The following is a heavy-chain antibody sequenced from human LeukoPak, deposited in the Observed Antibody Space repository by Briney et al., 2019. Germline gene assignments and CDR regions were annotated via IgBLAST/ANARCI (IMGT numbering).Heavy chain of an antibody. CDR3: ARGHRRGDYSDRYNFYDY. CDR2: IHTTGNT. CDR1: GASITPYY. Sequence: SSETLSLTCAVSGASITPYYWTWIRQPAGKTLEWIWRIHTTGNTDHNSSLKSRVTMSLDTSNNQFSLKLASVTDADTAAYYCARGHRRGDYSDRYNFYDYWGQGILVTVSS. V-gene: IGHV4-4*07. J-gene: IGHJ4*02. D-gene: IGHD4-17*01.